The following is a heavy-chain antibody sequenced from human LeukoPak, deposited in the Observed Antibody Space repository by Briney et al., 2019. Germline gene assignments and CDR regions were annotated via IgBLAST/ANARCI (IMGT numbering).Heavy chain of an antibody. J-gene: IGHJ5*02. CDR3: AKARGWLRINWFDP. Sequence: GGSLRLSCAASGFTFSSYAMSWVRQAPGKGLEWVSAISGSGGSTYYADSVKGRFTISRDNSKNTLYLQTNSLRAEDTAVYYCAKARGWLRINWFDPWGQGTLATVSS. V-gene: IGHV3-23*01. D-gene: IGHD5-12*01. CDR2: ISGSGGST. CDR1: GFTFSSYA.